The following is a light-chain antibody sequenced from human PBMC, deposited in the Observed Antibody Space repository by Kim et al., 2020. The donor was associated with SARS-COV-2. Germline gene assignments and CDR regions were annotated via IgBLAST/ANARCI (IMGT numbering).Light chain of an antibody. J-gene: IGLJ2*01. Sequence: VSPGQTARITCSGDKLGDKYASWYQPKPGQSPVLVIYQDTKRPSGIPERFSGSNSGNTATLTISGTHAMDEADFYCQAWDSSTVVFGGGTQLTVL. CDR2: QDT. V-gene: IGLV3-1*01. CDR3: QAWDSSTVV. CDR1: KLGDKY.